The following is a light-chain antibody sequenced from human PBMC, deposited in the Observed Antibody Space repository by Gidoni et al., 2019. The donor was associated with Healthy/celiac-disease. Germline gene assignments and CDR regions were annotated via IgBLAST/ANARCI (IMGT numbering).Light chain of an antibody. CDR1: SSNIGAGYD. J-gene: IGLJ2*01. CDR3: QAYDSSLTGPVV. CDR2: GNN. V-gene: IGLV1-40*01. Sequence: QSVLTQPPSVSGDPGQRVTISCPGSSSNIGAGYDVHWYQLLPGTAPKLLISGNNNRPSGVPDRFSGSKSGTSASLAITGLQAEDEADYYCQAYDSSLTGPVVFGGGTKLTVL.